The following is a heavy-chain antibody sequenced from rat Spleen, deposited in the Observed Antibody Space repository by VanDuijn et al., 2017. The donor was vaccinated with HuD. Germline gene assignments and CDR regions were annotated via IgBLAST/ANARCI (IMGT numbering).Heavy chain of an antibody. CDR1: GFTFSSYW. J-gene: IGHJ4*01. CDR2: ISPDGGST. Sequence: EVQLVDTGGGLVHPGESLKLSCVASGFTFSSYWMFWIRQAPAEGLEWLSSISPDGGSTYYPDSMKGRFTISRDNAENTVYLQMNSLRSEDTATYFCGKDMNYFSTYPFYLMGAWGQGTSVTVSS. V-gene: IGHV5-58*01. CDR3: GKDMNYFSTYPFYLMGA. D-gene: IGHD1-2*01.